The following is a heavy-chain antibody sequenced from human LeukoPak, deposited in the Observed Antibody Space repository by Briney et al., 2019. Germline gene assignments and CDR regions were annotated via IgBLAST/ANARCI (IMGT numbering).Heavy chain of an antibody. V-gene: IGHV1-2*06. J-gene: IGHJ4*02. Sequence: AASVKVSCKASGYTFTGYYMHWVRQAPGQGLEWMGRINPNSGGTNYAQKFQGRVTMTRDTSISTAYMELRSLRSDDTAVYYCARVGFNEAAAGTYDYWGQGTLVTVSS. CDR1: GYTFTGYY. CDR2: INPNSGGT. D-gene: IGHD6-13*01. CDR3: ARVGFNEAAAGTYDY.